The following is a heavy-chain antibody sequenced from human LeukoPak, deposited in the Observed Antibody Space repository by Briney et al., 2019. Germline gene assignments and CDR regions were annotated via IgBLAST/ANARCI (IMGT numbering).Heavy chain of an antibody. J-gene: IGHJ4*02. CDR3: AKQSAGSAAWYSLHYDF. V-gene: IGHV3-23*01. Sequence: GGSLRLSCAASGFTLSSYAMTWVRQAPGRGLEWVSSVDGGGGGTYYADSVKGRFTISRDNSKDTLYLQMNGLRAEDTAVYFCAKQSAGSAAWYSLHYDFWGQGTLVTGSS. CDR1: GFTLSSYA. D-gene: IGHD6-13*01. CDR2: VDGGGGGT.